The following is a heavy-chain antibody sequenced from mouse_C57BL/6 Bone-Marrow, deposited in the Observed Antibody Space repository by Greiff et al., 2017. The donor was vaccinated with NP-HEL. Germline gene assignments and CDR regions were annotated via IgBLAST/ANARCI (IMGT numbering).Heavy chain of an antibody. CDR2: IDPSDSYT. CDR1: GYTFTSYW. V-gene: IGHV1-69*01. CDR3: ARDDGYYVFAY. D-gene: IGHD2-3*01. Sequence: QVQLQQPGAELVMPGASVKLSCKASGYTFTSYWMHWVKQRPGQGLEWIGEIDPSDSYTNYNQKFKGKSTLTVDKSASTAYMQLSSLASEDSAVYYCARDDGYYVFAYGGQGTLVTVTA. J-gene: IGHJ3*01.